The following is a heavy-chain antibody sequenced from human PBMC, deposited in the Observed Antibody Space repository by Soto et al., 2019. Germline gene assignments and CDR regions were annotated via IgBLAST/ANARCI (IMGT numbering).Heavy chain of an antibody. CDR1: GFTFGDIG. CDR2: IRSQAYGVAP. Sequence: PGGSLRLSCIGSGFTFGDIGMSWFRQAPGKGLEWVAFIRSQAYGVAPQYAASVEGRFTVSRDDSQSIAYLQMNSLKTEHSAVYYCTRGLKSTANWFDPGGQGTLVRASS. CDR3: TRGLKSTANWFDP. J-gene: IGHJ5*02. V-gene: IGHV3-49*03. D-gene: IGHD2-8*02.